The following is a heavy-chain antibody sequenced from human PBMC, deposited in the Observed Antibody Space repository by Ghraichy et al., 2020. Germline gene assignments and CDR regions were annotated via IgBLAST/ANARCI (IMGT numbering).Heavy chain of an antibody. V-gene: IGHV3-9*01. J-gene: IGHJ3*02. CDR3: AKDNLGYYDSSGYYYGFSIGYAFDI. Sequence: GGSLRLSCAASGFTFDDYAMHWVRQAPGKGLEWVSGISWNSGSIGYADSVKGRFTISRDNAKNSLYLQMNSLRAEDTALYYCAKDNLGYYDSSGYYYGFSIGYAFDIWGQGTMVTVSS. CDR2: ISWNSGSI. D-gene: IGHD3-22*01. CDR1: GFTFDDYA.